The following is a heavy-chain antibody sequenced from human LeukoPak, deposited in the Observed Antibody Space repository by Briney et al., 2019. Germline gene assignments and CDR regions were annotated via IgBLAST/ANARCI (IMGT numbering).Heavy chain of an antibody. D-gene: IGHD3-22*01. V-gene: IGHV3-74*01. J-gene: IGHJ4*02. CDR2: INGDGTQT. CDR1: GFTFSTYW. Sequence: QPGGSLRLSCAASGFTFSTYWMHWVRQPPGKGLVWVSRINGDGTQTNYADSVKGRFTISRDNSKNTLYLQMNSLRAEDTAVYYCASTDSSGYLWFQGPFDYWGQGTLVTVSS. CDR3: ASTDSSGYLWFQGPFDY.